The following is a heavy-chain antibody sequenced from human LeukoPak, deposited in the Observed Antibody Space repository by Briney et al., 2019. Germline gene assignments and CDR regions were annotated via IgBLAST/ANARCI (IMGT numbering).Heavy chain of an antibody. D-gene: IGHD3-9*01. CDR3: AYQNYDILTGYYMDV. J-gene: IGHJ6*03. CDR1: GYSISSGYY. Sequence: SETLSLTCTVSGYSISSGYYWGWIRQPPGKGLEWIGSIYHSGSTYYNPSLKSRVTISVDTSKNQFSLELSSVTAADTAVYYCAYQNYDILTGYYMDVWGKGTTVTVSS. CDR2: IYHSGST. V-gene: IGHV4-38-2*02.